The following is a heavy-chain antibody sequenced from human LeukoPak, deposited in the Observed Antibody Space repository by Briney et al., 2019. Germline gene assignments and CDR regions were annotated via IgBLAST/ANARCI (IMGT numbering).Heavy chain of an antibody. J-gene: IGHJ5*02. CDR1: GYTFTSYG. V-gene: IGHV1-18*04. Sequence: ASVKVSCKASGYTFTSYGISWVRQAPGQGLEWMGWISAYNGNTNYAQKVQGRVTMTTDTSTSTAYMELRSLRSDDTAVYYCARYRRILAANWFDTWGQGTLVTVSS. CDR2: ISAYNGNT. CDR3: ARYRRILAANWFDT. D-gene: IGHD3-3*02.